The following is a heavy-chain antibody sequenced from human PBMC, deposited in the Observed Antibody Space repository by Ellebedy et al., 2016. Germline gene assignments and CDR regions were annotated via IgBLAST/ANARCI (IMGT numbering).Heavy chain of an antibody. CDR3: ARDRSIMSDYFDY. D-gene: IGHD1-14*01. V-gene: IGHV3-74*01. CDR2: INRDGSTT. Sequence: GESLKISCAASGFTFSSYWMHWVRQAPGKGLVWVSRINRDGSTTSYADSVKGRFTISRDNAKNTLYLQMNSLRAEDTAVYYCARDRSIMSDYFDYWGQGTLVTVSS. CDR1: GFTFSSYW. J-gene: IGHJ4*02.